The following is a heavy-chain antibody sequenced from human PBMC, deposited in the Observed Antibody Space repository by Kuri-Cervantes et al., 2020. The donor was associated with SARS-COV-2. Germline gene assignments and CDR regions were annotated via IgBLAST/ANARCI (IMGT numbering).Heavy chain of an antibody. D-gene: IGHD6-6*01. Sequence: GESLKISCAASGFTFSSYGMHWVRQAPGKGLEWVSYISSSSSTIYYADSVKGRFTISRDNAKNSLYLQMNSLRAEDTAVYYCARGSSSTYFDYWGQGTLVTVSS. CDR2: ISSSSSTI. J-gene: IGHJ4*02. V-gene: IGHV3-48*01. CDR1: GFTFSSYG. CDR3: ARGSSSTYFDY.